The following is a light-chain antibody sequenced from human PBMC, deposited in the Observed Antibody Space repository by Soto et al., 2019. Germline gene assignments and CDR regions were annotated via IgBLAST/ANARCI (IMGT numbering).Light chain of an antibody. V-gene: IGLV1-40*01. CDR1: SSNIGAGYD. J-gene: IGLJ1*01. Sequence: QSVLKQPPSVSGAPGQRVTISCTGSSSNIGAGYDVHWYQQLPGTAPNLLIYGSSTRPPGAPDRFSGSKSGTSASLAITALQAEFVAGYCCQCYVSCLRRVFGSGTRVAGL. CDR3: QCYVSCLRRV. CDR2: GSS.